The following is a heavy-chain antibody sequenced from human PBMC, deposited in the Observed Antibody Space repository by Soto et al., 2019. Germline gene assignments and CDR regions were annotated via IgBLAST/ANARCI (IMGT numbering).Heavy chain of an antibody. J-gene: IGHJ6*02. D-gene: IGHD2-8*01. CDR2: IKPSGPST. V-gene: IGHV1-46*01. CDR3: ARESVNGYYGMDV. Sequence: GASVKVSCKASGYTFTTYYMHWVRQAPGQGPEWMGVIKPSGPSTTYAQKFQGRVTMTRDTSTSTVYMELSSLRSDDTAVYYCARESVNGYYGMDVWGQGTTVTVSS. CDR1: GYTFTTYY.